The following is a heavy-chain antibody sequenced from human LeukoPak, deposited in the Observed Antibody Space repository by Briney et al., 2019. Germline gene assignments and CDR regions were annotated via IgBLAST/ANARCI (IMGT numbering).Heavy chain of an antibody. Sequence: SETLSLTCAVYGGSFSGYYWSWIRQPPGKGLEWIGEINHSGSTNYNPSLKSRVTISVDTSKNQFSLKLSSVTAADTAVYYCARGRGTMVWGVIKAFDYWGQGTLVTVSS. V-gene: IGHV4-34*01. J-gene: IGHJ4*02. CDR3: ARGRGTMVWGVIKAFDY. D-gene: IGHD3-10*01. CDR2: INHSGST. CDR1: GGSFSGYY.